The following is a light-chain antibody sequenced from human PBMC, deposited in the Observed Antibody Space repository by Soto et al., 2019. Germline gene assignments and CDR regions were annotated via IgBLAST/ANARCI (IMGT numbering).Light chain of an antibody. J-gene: IGKJ4*01. CDR3: QQYGVSPT. V-gene: IGKV3-20*01. Sequence: EIVMTQSPATLSVSPGESATLSCRASQSVSNNLAWYQQKPGQTPRLLIYGASGRAAGIPDRFSGSGSGTDFTLSISRLEPEDFAVYYCQQYGVSPTFGGGTKVDIK. CDR1: QSVSNN. CDR2: GAS.